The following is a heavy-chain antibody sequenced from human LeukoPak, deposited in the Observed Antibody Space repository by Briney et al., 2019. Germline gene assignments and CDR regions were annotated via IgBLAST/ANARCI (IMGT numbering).Heavy chain of an antibody. CDR3: ARDLSAAYDF. D-gene: IGHD2-21*01. V-gene: IGHV3-33*01. CDR2: LVYDERN. Sequence: GGSLRLSCAASGFPFSSYGMHWVRQAPGKGLEWVARLVYDERNDYANSVKGRFTISRDNSKNTLYLQMDNLRVDDTAAYYCARDLSAAYDFWGQGILVTVSS. J-gene: IGHJ4*02. CDR1: GFPFSSYG.